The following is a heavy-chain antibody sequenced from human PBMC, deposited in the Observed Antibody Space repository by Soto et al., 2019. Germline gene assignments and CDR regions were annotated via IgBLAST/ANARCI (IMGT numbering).Heavy chain of an antibody. CDR1: GGSISSSSYY. CDR2: IYYSGST. J-gene: IGHJ2*01. V-gene: IGHV4-39*01. Sequence: QLQLQESGPGLVKPSETLSLTCTVSGGSISSSSYYWGWIRQPPGKGLEWIGSIYYSGSTYYNPSLKSRVTISVDTSKNQFSLKLSSVTAADTAVYYCARQLIRSWYPAIWYFDLWGRGTLVTVSS. CDR3: ARQLIRSWYPAIWYFDL. D-gene: IGHD6-13*01.